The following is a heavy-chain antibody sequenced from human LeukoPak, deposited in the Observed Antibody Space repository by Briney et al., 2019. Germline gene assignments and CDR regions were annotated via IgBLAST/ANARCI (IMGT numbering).Heavy chain of an antibody. CDR3: ARLTYSSGWSFFDY. J-gene: IGHJ4*02. V-gene: IGHV4-39*01. D-gene: IGHD6-19*01. CDR1: GGSISSGSYY. CDR2: ILHSGAT. Sequence: PSETLSLTCTVSGGSISSGSYYWGWIRQPPGKGLEWIGNILHSGATYYNPSLKSRVTISVDTSKNQFSLKLSSVTAADTAAYYCARLTYSSGWSFFDYWGQGTLVTVSS.